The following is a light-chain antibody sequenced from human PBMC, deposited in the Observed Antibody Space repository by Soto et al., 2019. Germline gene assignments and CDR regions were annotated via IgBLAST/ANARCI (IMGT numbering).Light chain of an antibody. CDR3: MQALHTAST. CDR1: QSLLYRNGYHF. Sequence: DIVLTQSPLSLPVTPGEPAAISCRSSQSLLYRNGYHFLDWFLQKPGQSPQLLIYLGSNRASGVPDRFSGSGSGTDFTLRISRVEAEDVGIYYCMQALHTASTFGQGTRLEIK. V-gene: IGKV2-28*01. J-gene: IGKJ5*01. CDR2: LGS.